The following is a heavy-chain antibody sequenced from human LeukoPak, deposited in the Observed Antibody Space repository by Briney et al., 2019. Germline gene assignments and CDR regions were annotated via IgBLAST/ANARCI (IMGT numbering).Heavy chain of an antibody. CDR2: ISYDGSNK. V-gene: IGHV3-30*18. CDR3: AKVRSSGWYGPGDY. D-gene: IGHD6-19*01. CDR1: GFTFSSYG. J-gene: IGHJ4*02. Sequence: PGGSLRLSCAASGFTFSSYGMHWVLQAPGKGLEWVAVISYDGSNKYYADSVKGRFTISRDNSKNTLYLQMNSLRAEDTAVYYCAKVRSSGWYGPGDYWGQGTLVTVSS.